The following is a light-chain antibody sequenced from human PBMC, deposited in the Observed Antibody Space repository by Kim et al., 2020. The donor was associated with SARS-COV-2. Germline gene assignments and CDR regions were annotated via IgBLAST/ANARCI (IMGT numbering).Light chain of an antibody. Sequence: QSALTQPPSASGSPGQSVTISCTGTSSGVGGYNYVSWYQQHPGKAPKLMIYEVSKRPSGVPDRFSGSKSGNTASLTVSGLQAEDEADYYCSSYAGSNNFWVFGGGTKLTVL. J-gene: IGLJ3*02. V-gene: IGLV2-8*01. CDR1: SSGVGGYNY. CDR3: SSYAGSNNFWV. CDR2: EVS.